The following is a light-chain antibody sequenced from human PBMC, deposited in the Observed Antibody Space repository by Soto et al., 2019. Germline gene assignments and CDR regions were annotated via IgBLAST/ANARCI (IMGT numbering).Light chain of an antibody. J-gene: IGKJ2*01. CDR2: GAS. CDR1: QTVTSSS. Sequence: EIVLTQSPGTLSLSPGERATLSCRASQTVTSSSLAWYQQKPGQAPRLLIYGASSRATGIPDRFSGSGSGTDFTLTISRLEPEDFAVYYCHQYGSAPYTFGQGNKLAIK. V-gene: IGKV3-20*01. CDR3: HQYGSAPYT.